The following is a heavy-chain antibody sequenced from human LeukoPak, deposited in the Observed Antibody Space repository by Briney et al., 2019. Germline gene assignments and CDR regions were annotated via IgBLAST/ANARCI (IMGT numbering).Heavy chain of an antibody. Sequence: PSETLSLTCTVSGGSISSSSYYWGWIRQPPGKGLEWIGSIYYSGSTYYNPSLKSRVTISVDTSKNQFSLQLSSVTAADTAVYYRAKRLIRYFDWLPDSFDYWGQGTLVTVSS. J-gene: IGHJ4*02. CDR3: AKRLIRYFDWLPDSFDY. V-gene: IGHV4-39*01. D-gene: IGHD3-9*01. CDR1: GGSISSSSYY. CDR2: IYYSGST.